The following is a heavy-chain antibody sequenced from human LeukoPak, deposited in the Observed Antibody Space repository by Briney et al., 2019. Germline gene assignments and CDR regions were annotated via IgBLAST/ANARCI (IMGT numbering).Heavy chain of an antibody. J-gene: IGHJ3*02. CDR1: GYTFTSYD. Sequence: EASVKVSCKASGYTFTSYDINWVRQATGQGLEWMGWMNPNSGNTGYAQKFQGRVTITRNNSISTVYMELSSLRSEDTAVYYCARRLGLRWDLQAFDIWGQGTMVTVPS. V-gene: IGHV1-8*01. D-gene: IGHD4-23*01. CDR2: MNPNSGNT. CDR3: ARRLGLRWDLQAFDI.